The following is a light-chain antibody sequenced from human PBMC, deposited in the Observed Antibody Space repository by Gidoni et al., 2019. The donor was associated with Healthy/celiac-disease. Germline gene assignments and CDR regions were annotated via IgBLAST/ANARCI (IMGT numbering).Light chain of an antibody. Sequence: DIQMTQSPSSLSASVGDRVTITCRASQSISSYLNRYQQKPGKAPKLLIDAASSLQSGVPSRFSGSGSGTDFTLTISSLQPEDFATYYCQQSYSTPLATFGQGTKVEIK. CDR3: QQSYSTPLAT. V-gene: IGKV1-39*01. J-gene: IGKJ1*01. CDR1: QSISSY. CDR2: AAS.